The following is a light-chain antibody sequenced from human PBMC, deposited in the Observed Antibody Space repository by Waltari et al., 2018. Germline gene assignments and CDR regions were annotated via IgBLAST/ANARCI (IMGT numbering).Light chain of an antibody. CDR3: HSRDASGVGGS. CDR2: DQN. CDR1: SLRHYY. V-gene: IGLV3-19*01. Sequence: SSELTQDPAVSVAMGQTVRITCQGNSLRHYYSSWYPQRPGQAPRLFMFDQNNRPSGVPDRFSGSNSDNTASLTITGAQAEDEASYYCHSRDASGVGGSFGGGTKLTVL. J-gene: IGLJ2*01.